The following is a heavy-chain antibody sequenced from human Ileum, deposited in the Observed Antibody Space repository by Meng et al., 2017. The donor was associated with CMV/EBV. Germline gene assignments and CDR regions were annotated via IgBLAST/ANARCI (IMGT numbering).Heavy chain of an antibody. D-gene: IGHD2-15*01. CDR1: GFNLRTYW. Sequence: LCCSASGFNLRTYWTHWVRQAPGKGLMWVSRINEDGTTIDYAGSVRGRFTISRDNAQNTLYLQMNNLRAEDTAVYYCARDFGGYYDYWGQGTLVTVSS. CDR2: INEDGTTI. J-gene: IGHJ4*02. V-gene: IGHV3-74*01. CDR3: ARDFGGYYDY.